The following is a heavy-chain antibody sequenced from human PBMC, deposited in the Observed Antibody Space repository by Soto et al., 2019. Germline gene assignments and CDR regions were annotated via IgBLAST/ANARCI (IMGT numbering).Heavy chain of an antibody. CDR1: GGTFSSYA. J-gene: IGHJ4*02. CDR2: IIAYNGNT. Sequence: GASVKVSCKASGGTFSSYAISWVRQAPGQGLEWMGGIIAYNGNTNYAQKLQGRVTMTTDTSTSTAYMELRSLRSDDTAVYYCARISLTGYLAGIGDFDYWGQGTLVTVSS. V-gene: IGHV1-18*01. D-gene: IGHD3-9*01. CDR3: ARISLTGYLAGIGDFDY.